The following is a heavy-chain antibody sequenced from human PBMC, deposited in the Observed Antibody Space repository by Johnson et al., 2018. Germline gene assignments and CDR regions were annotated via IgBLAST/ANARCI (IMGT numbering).Heavy chain of an antibody. CDR1: GFIFDDYA. Sequence: VQLVESGGGLVQPGRSLRLSCAASGFIFDDYAMHWVRQAPGKGLEWVSDISWNSGKIASADSVQGRFTISRDNAKKSLYLQMNSLRPEDTAVYYCVKRSTFAAISGVYFQHWGQGPLVTVSS. V-gene: IGHV3-9*01. J-gene: IGHJ1*01. CDR2: ISWNSGKI. D-gene: IGHD1-26*01. CDR3: VKRSTFAAISGVYFQH.